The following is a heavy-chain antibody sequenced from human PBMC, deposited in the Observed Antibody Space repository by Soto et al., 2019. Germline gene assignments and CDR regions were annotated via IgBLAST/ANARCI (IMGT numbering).Heavy chain of an antibody. Sequence: QVQLVESGGNLVQPGRSLRLSCAASGFTFSDFGMHWIRQAPGKGLEWVAVMSFDGSYKYYAASVKGQFTISRDNSKNTLYLQMNSLRPEDTAVYYCATSHISLPQITFSGPFYFDYWRQGALVTVSS. J-gene: IGHJ4*02. CDR3: ATSHISLPQITFSGPFYFDY. V-gene: IGHV3-30*03. CDR1: GFTFSDFG. D-gene: IGHD3-16*01. CDR2: MSFDGSYK.